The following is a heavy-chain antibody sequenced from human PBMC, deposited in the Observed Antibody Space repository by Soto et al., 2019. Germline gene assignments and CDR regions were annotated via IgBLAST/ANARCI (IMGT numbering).Heavy chain of an antibody. J-gene: IGHJ4*02. V-gene: IGHV4-34*01. CDR2: INHTGRS. CDR1: VGSFSGYY. Sequence: QVQLQQWGAGLLKPSETLSLTCAVYVGSFSGYYWTWIRQPPGKGLEWIGEINHTGRSKYNPSLKRRVTISVDTSKNQFSLKLSSVTAADTAVYYCARGPDFWSGYPFDSWGQGTLVTVSS. CDR3: ARGPDFWSGYPFDS. D-gene: IGHD3-3*01.